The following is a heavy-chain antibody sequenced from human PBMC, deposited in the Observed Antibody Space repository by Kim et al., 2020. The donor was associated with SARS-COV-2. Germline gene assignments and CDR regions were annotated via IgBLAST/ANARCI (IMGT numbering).Heavy chain of an antibody. V-gene: IGHV3-74*01. CDR1: GFTFSSYW. CDR3: ATDIPGAPNGMDV. CDR2: INRDGSTT. D-gene: IGHD2-21*01. J-gene: IGHJ6*02. Sequence: GGSLRLSCAASGFTFSSYWMHWVRQGPGKGLVWVSLINRDGSTTAYADSVKGRFTISRDNAKNTLYLQMNSLRAEDTAVYYCATDIPGAPNGMDVWGQGTTVTVS.